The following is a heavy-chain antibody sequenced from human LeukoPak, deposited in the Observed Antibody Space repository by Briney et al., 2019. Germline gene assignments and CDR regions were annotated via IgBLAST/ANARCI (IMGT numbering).Heavy chain of an antibody. Sequence: SETLSLTCAVYGGSFSGYYWSWIRQPPGKGLEWIGEINHSGSTNYNPSLKSRVTISVDTSKKQFSLKLSSVTAADTAVYYCARGAPHGYCSGGSCYSHYWGQGTLVTVSS. V-gene: IGHV4-34*01. CDR1: GGSFSGYY. CDR2: INHSGST. CDR3: ARGAPHGYCSGGSCYSHY. D-gene: IGHD2-15*01. J-gene: IGHJ4*02.